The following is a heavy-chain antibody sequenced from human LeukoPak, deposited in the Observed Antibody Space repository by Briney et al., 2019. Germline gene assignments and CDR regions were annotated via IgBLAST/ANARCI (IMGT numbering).Heavy chain of an antibody. Sequence: GWSLRLSCAASGLTLSSYWMIWFRQAPGEGLEWAANIKQDGREKYYMDSVKGRFTISRDNAENSLFLQLNSLRAEDTAVYYCARELSSGADCWGQGTLVTVSS. CDR1: GLTLSSYW. J-gene: IGHJ4*02. CDR2: IKQDGREK. CDR3: ARELSSGADC. D-gene: IGHD3-22*01. V-gene: IGHV3-7*05.